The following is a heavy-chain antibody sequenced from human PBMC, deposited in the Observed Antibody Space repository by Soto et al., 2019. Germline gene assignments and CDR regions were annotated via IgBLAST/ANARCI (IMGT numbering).Heavy chain of an antibody. CDR2: IYYSGST. V-gene: IGHV4-39*01. Sequence: SETLSLTCTVSGGSISSSSYYWGWIRQPPGKGLEWIGSIYYSGSTYYNPSLKIRVTISVDTSKNHFSLNLSSVTAADTAVYYCARHSPLLWFGELYPGAGNAFDIWGQGTMVTVSS. D-gene: IGHD3-10*01. J-gene: IGHJ3*02. CDR3: ARHSPLLWFGELYPGAGNAFDI. CDR1: GGSISSSSYY.